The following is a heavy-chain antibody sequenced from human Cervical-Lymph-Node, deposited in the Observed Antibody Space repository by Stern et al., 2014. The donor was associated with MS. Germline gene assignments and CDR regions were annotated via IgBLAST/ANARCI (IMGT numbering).Heavy chain of an antibody. CDR2: INPSAGTA. CDR3: ARDEGADY. V-gene: IGHV1-46*01. J-gene: IGHJ4*02. Sequence: QVQLVESGAEVKKPGASVKVSCMASGYSFTSYFINWVRQAPGQGLEWMGIINPSAGTAYYAQKFQGRVVMTSDTSTGTVYMELSSLRSEDTAVYYCARDEGADYWGQGTLVTVSS. CDR1: GYSFTSYF.